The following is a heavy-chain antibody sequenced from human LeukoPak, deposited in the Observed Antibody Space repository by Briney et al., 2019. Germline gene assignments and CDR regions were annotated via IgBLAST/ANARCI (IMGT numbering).Heavy chain of an antibody. D-gene: IGHD4-17*01. CDR1: GFTFSNYW. V-gene: IGHV3-74*01. Sequence: GGSLSLPCTASGFTFSNYWMHWVRHAPGKGLGWVSRINSDGSNKTYADSVRGRFTISRDNAKNTLYLQMSSLRVGDTAVYYCARSGYGDNYWGQGILVNVSS. CDR2: INSDGSNK. J-gene: IGHJ4*02. CDR3: ARSGYGDNY.